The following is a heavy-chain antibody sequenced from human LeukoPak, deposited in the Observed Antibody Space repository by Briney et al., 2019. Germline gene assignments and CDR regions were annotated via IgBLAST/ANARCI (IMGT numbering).Heavy chain of an antibody. D-gene: IGHD3-22*01. V-gene: IGHV4-39*07. CDR1: GGSISSSSYY. J-gene: IGHJ4*02. CDR3: ARGIPVIFDY. CDR2: IYTSGST. Sequence: SETLSLTCTVSGGSISSSSYYWGWIRQPPGKGLEWIGRIYTSGSTNYNLSLKSRVTMSVDTSKNQFSLKLSSVTAADTAVYYCARGIPVIFDYWGQGTLVTVSS.